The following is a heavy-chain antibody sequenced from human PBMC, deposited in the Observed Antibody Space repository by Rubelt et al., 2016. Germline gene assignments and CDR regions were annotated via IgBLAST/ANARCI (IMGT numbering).Heavy chain of an antibody. Sequence: QVQLVQSGAEVKKPGASVKVSCKASGYTFTDYYMHWVRQAPGQGLEWMGRINPNSGGTDYAQNFQGRVTMTRETAISPAYMELSGLRSDDTAVYYCARVWHTERKSWKYWGQGTLVTVSS. V-gene: IGHV1-2*02. CDR2: INPNSGGT. J-gene: IGHJ4*02. CDR3: ARVWHTERKSWKY. CDR1: GYTFTDYY. D-gene: IGHD1-1*01.